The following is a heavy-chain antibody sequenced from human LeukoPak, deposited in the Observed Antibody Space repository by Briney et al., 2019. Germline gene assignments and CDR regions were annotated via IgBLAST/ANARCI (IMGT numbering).Heavy chain of an antibody. V-gene: IGHV1-8*03. J-gene: IGHJ6*03. CDR2: MNPNSGNT. Sequence: ASVKVSCKASGYTFTSYDINWVRQATGQGLEWVGWMNPNSGNTGYAQKLQGRVTITRNTSISTAYMELSSLRSEDTAVYYCVRGAGATISYYHYYMDVWGKGTTVTVSS. CDR1: GYTFTSYD. D-gene: IGHD1-26*01. CDR3: VRGAGATISYYHYYMDV.